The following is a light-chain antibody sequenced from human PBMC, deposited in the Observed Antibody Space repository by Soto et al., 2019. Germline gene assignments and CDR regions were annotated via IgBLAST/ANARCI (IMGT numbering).Light chain of an antibody. V-gene: IGKV1-33*01. CDR1: QDITKY. J-gene: IGKJ2*01. Sequence: DIQMTQSPSSLSASVGDRVTITCQASQDITKYLNWYQQKPGRAPKLLIYDASNLETGVPSRFSGTGSGTYFTVTISSLQPEDFATYYCQQYDNVPYTFCQGTKLEIK. CDR2: DAS. CDR3: QQYDNVPYT.